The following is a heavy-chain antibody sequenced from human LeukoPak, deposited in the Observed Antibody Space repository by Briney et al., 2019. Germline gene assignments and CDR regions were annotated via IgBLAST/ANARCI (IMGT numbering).Heavy chain of an antibody. CDR1: GLTLSSYW. CDR2: INRDGSST. J-gene: IGHJ6*02. Sequence: GGSLRLSCAASGLTLSSYWMHWVRQAPGKGLVWVSRINRDGSSTSYADSVKGRFTISRDNAKNTLYLQMNSLRAEDTAVYYCARVPYSSSSNYYYGMDVWGQGTTVTVSS. V-gene: IGHV3-74*01. CDR3: ARVPYSSSSNYYYGMDV. D-gene: IGHD6-6*01.